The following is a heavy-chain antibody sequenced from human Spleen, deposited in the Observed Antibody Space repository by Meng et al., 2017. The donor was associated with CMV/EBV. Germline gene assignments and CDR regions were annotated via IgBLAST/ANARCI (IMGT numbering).Heavy chain of an antibody. D-gene: IGHD3-22*01. J-gene: IGHJ3*02. CDR2: IRYDGSNK. CDR3: ASLVVITTGGAFAI. V-gene: IGHV3-30*02. Sequence: GESLKISCAASGFTFSSYGRHWVRQAPGKGLEWVAFIRYDGSNKYYADSVKGRFTISRDNSKNTLYLQMNSLRAEDTAVYYCASLVVITTGGAFAIWGQGTMVTVSS. CDR1: GFTFSSYG.